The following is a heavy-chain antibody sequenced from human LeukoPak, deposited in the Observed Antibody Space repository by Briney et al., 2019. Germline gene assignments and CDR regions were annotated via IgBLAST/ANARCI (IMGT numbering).Heavy chain of an antibody. Sequence: GASVKVSCKASGYTFTSYDINWVRQATGQGLEWMGWMNPNSGNTGYAQKFQGRVTMTRNTSISTAYMELSSLRSEDTAVYYCARGTKGYCSGASCYYIDYWGQGALVTVSP. V-gene: IGHV1-8*01. D-gene: IGHD2-15*01. J-gene: IGHJ4*02. CDR2: MNPNSGNT. CDR1: GYTFTSYD. CDR3: ARGTKGYCSGASCYYIDY.